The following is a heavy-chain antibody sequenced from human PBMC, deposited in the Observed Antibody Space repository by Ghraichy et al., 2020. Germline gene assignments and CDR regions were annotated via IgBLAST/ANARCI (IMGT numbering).Heavy chain of an antibody. CDR2: IYHSGST. J-gene: IGHJ4*02. Sequence: SETLSLTCAVSGGSISSNNWWSWVRQPPGKGLEWIGEIYHSGSTNYNPSLKSRVTISVDKSKNQFSLNLSSVTAADTAVYYCARDRNGDHYYFGYWGQGTLVTVSS. V-gene: IGHV4-4*02. CDR1: GGSISSNNW. CDR3: ARDRNGDHYYFGY. D-gene: IGHD4-17*01.